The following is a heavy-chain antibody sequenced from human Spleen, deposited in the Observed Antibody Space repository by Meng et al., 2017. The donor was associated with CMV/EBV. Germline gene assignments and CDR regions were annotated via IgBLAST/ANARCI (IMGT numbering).Heavy chain of an antibody. D-gene: IGHD4-17*01. CDR1: GGSFSGYY. V-gene: IGHV4-34*01. CDR2: INHSGST. Sequence: QGQLQQWGEGLLKPSEHLSLTCAGYGGSFSGYYWSWIRQPPGKGLEWIGEINHSGSTNYNPSLKSRVTISVDTSKNQFSLKLSSVTAADTAVYYCASLGSIYGDYRYYFDYWGQGTLVTVSS. CDR3: ASLGSIYGDYRYYFDY. J-gene: IGHJ4*02.